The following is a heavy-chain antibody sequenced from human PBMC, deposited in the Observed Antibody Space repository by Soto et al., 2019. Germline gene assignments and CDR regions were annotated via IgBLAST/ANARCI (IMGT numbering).Heavy chain of an antibody. CDR2: IYYSGST. D-gene: IGHD6-25*01. J-gene: IGHJ4*02. CDR3: ARGSSAFGY. Sequence: KPSETLSLTCTFSGDSISRYYWSWFRQPPGKGLEWIGYIYYSGSTNYNPSLKSRVTITVDTSKNQFSLKLSSVTAADTAVYYCARGSSAFGYWGQGTLVTVSS. V-gene: IGHV4-59*01. CDR1: GDSISRYY.